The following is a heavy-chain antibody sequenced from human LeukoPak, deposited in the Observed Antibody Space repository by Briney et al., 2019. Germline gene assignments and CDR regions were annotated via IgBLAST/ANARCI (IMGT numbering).Heavy chain of an antibody. J-gene: IGHJ4*02. CDR1: GGSISSGDYY. CDR3: ARVRDGYPGYFDF. D-gene: IGHD5-24*01. CDR2: IYYSGST. V-gene: IGHV4-30-4*08. Sequence: PSQTLSLTCTVSGGSISSGDYYWSWVRRPPGKGLEWIGYIYYSGSTYYDPSLKSRVTISLDTPKNQFSLKLRSVTAADTAVFYCARVRDGYPGYFDFWGQGTLVTVSS.